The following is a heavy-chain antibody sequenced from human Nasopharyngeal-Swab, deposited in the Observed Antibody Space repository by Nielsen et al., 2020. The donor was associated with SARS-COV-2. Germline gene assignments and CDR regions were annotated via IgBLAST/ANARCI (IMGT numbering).Heavy chain of an antibody. V-gene: IGHV6-1*01. CDR2: TYYRSKWYN. CDR1: GDCVSSNSPS. J-gene: IGHJ5*02. CDR3: VRDQGEWLRFGGFDP. D-gene: IGHD5-12*01. Sequence: SQTLSLTCAISGDCVSSNSPSWNWTRQSPSRGLEWLGRTYYRSKWYNDYAVSVKSRITINPTTSKNQFSLQLNSVTPEDTAVYYCVRDQGEWLRFGGFDPWGQGTLVTVSS.